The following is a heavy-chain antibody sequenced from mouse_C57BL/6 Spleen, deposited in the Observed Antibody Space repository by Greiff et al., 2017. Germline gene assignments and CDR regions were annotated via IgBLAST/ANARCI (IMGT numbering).Heavy chain of an antibody. CDR1: GYTFTSYW. V-gene: IGHV1-50*01. Sequence: VKLQQPGAELVKPGASVKLSCKASGYTFTSYWMQWVKQRPGQGLEWIGEIDPSDSYTNYNQKFKGKATLTVDTSSSTAYMQLSSLTSEDSAVYYCARRRNYFDYWGQGTTLTVSS. CDR2: IDPSDSYT. CDR3: ARRRNYFDY. J-gene: IGHJ2*01.